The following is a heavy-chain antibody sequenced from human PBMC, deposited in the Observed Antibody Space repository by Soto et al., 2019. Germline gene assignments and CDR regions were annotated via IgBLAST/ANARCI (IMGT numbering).Heavy chain of an antibody. D-gene: IGHD6-13*01. V-gene: IGHV5-10-1*01. Sequence: GESLKISCKGSGYSFTSYWISWVRQMPGKGLEWMGRIDPSDSYTNYSPSFQGHVTISADKSISTAYLQWSSLKASDTAMYYCARRVAAGPIAWYYGMDVWGQGTTVTVSS. CDR1: GYSFTSYW. CDR2: IDPSDSYT. J-gene: IGHJ6*02. CDR3: ARRVAAGPIAWYYGMDV.